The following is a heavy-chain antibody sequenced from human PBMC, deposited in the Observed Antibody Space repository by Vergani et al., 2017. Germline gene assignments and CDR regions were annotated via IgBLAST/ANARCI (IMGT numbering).Heavy chain of an antibody. D-gene: IGHD1-26*01. CDR2: NHYVGST. CDR1: GGSISSHGYY. CDR3: ARHSYSGSYVDS. V-gene: IGHV4-39*01. J-gene: IGHJ5*01. Sequence: QLQLQESGPGLVKPSGTLSLTCTVSGGSISSHGYYWGWIRQSPGKGLEWLGKNHYVGSTYYNPSFKRRVTTSLDTSKNQFSLRLTSVTAADTAVYYCARHSYSGSYVDSWVPGTLVTVSS.